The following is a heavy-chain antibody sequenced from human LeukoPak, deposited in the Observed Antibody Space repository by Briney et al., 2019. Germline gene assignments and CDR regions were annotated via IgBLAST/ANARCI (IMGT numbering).Heavy chain of an antibody. Sequence: GGSLRLSCAASGFTFNSHWMTWVRQAPGKGLEWVANIKQDGSVKYYVDSVKGRFTISRDNAKSSLYLQMNSLRVEDTAVYYCAREGNYNMDVWGKGTTVTVSS. J-gene: IGHJ6*03. CDR1: GFTFNSHW. CDR3: AREGNYNMDV. CDR2: IKQDGSVK. V-gene: IGHV3-7*01.